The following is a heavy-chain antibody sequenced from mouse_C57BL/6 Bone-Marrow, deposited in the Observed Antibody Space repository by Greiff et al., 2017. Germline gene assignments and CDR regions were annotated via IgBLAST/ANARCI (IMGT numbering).Heavy chain of an antibody. J-gene: IGHJ3*01. Sequence: QVQLQQSGAELVKPGASVKISCKASGYTFTDYYINWVKQRPGQGLEWIGKLGPGSGSTYYNEKFKGKATLTADKSSSTAYMQLSSLTSEDSAVYFCARRGIYYGNYVGFAYWGQGTLVTVSA. V-gene: IGHV1-77*01. CDR3: ARRGIYYGNYVGFAY. CDR2: LGPGSGST. D-gene: IGHD2-1*01. CDR1: GYTFTDYY.